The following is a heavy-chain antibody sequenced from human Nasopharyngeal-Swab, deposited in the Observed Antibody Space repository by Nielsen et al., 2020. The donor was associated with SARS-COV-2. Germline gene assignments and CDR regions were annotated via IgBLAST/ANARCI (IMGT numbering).Heavy chain of an antibody. Sequence: GSLKISCAASGFTFSDYYMSWIRQAPGKGLEWVSYISSSGSTIYYADSVKGRFTISRDNAKNSLYLQMNSLRAEDTAVYYCARDRYSSSWYGPIDYWGQGTLVTVSS. V-gene: IGHV3-11*01. D-gene: IGHD6-13*01. CDR2: ISSSGSTI. CDR3: ARDRYSSSWYGPIDY. J-gene: IGHJ4*02. CDR1: GFTFSDYY.